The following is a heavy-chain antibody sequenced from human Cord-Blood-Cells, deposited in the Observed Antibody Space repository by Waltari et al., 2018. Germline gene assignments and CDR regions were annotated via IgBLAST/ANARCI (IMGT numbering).Heavy chain of an antibody. D-gene: IGHD5-18*01. Sequence: QVTLKESGPVLVKPTETLTMTCTVSGFSLSNARMGVSCIRQPPGKALEWLAHIFSNDEKSYSTSPKSRLTFPRDPSTGQVFLTTANMEPVDTASYYCGRIPDTCELMFDYWGQGTLVTVSS. CDR3: GRIPDTCELMFDY. V-gene: IGHV2-26*01. CDR2: IFSNDEK. CDR1: GFSLSNARMG. J-gene: IGHJ4*02.